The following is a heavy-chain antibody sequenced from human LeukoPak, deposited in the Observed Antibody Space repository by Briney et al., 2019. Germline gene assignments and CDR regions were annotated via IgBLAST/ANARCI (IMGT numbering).Heavy chain of an antibody. CDR2: MSPSTGNT. D-gene: IGHD7-27*01. CDR1: GYTFTSYD. V-gene: IGHV1-8*01. J-gene: IGHJ4*02. CDR3: VGGAPNWGFDF. Sequence: ASVKVSCKASGYTFTSYDINWVRQAPGQGFEWMGWMSPSTGNTGYAQKFQRRVTMTRYTSVSTAYMELSSLRSEDTAVYYCVGGAPNWGFDFWGQGTLVTVSS.